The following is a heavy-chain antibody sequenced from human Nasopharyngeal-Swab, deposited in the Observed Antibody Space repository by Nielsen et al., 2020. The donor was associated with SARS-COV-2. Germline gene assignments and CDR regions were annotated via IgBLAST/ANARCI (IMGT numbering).Heavy chain of an antibody. Sequence: SETLSLTCTVSGGSISSYYWSWIRQPAGKGLEWIGRIYTSGSTNYNPSLKSRVTMSVDTSKNQFSLKLSSVTAADTAVYYCARDYYDSSGYYWDYWSQGTLVTVSS. CDR1: GGSISSYY. J-gene: IGHJ4*02. V-gene: IGHV4-4*07. CDR2: IYTSGST. CDR3: ARDYYDSSGYYWDY. D-gene: IGHD3-22*01.